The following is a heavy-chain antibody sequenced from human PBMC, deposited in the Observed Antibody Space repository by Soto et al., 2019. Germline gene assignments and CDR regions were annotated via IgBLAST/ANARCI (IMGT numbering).Heavy chain of an antibody. Sequence: ASETLSLTCTVSGGSVRSGGYYWGWVRQHPGKGLEWIGCIHYSGTTHYNPSLRGRPSISLDTSQNTFSLTLTSMTVADSAIYYCARGRVGLREPIDPFDLWGPGKKVTVSS. CDR2: IHYSGTT. CDR3: ARGRVGLREPIDPFDL. J-gene: IGHJ3*01. D-gene: IGHD4-17*01. V-gene: IGHV4-31*03. CDR1: GGSVRSGGYY.